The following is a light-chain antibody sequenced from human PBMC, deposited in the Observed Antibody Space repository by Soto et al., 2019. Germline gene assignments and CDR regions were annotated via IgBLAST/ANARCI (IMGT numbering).Light chain of an antibody. CDR2: GAS. CDR3: QQYGSSWT. J-gene: IGKJ1*01. V-gene: IGKV3-20*01. Sequence: TQSPATLSVSPGETASLSCRASQSAGNFLAWYQQKPGQAPRLLIYGASSRASAIPDRFSGSGSGTDSTLTISRLEPEDFAVYYCQQYGSSWTFGQGTKVDIK. CDR1: QSAGNF.